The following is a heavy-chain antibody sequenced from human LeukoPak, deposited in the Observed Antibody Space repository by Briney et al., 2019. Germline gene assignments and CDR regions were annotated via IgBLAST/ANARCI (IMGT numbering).Heavy chain of an antibody. V-gene: IGHV5-51*01. CDR1: GYSFTSYW. CDR2: IYPGDSDT. Sequence: GESLKISCKGSGYSFTSYWIGWVRQMPGKGLEWMGIIYPGDSDTRYSPSFQGQVTISADKSISTAYLQWSSLKASDTAMYHCARQARYYDFWSGYHYFDYWGQGTLVTVSS. CDR3: ARQARYYDFWSGYHYFDY. J-gene: IGHJ4*02. D-gene: IGHD3-3*01.